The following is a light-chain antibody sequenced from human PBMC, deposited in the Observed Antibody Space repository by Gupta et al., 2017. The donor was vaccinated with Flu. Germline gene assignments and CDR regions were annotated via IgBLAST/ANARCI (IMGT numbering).Light chain of an antibody. CDR2: RDS. CDR3: QVWDSYTAVI. V-gene: IGLV3-9*01. J-gene: IGLJ2*01. CDR1: NIRNKN. Sequence: GGNNIRNKNVHWYQQKPGQAPVLVIYRDSNRPSGIPERFSGSNSGNTATLTISGAQAGDEADYYCQVWDSYTAVIFGGGTMVTVL.